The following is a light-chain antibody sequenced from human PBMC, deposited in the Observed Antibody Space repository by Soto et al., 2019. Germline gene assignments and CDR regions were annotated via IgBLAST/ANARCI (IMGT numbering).Light chain of an antibody. CDR3: QQNYDSLWT. CDR2: AAS. CDR1: QSIGTY. Sequence: DIQMTQSPSSLSASVGDRITITCRASQSIGTYLNWYQHKPGNAPKFLIYAASSLQIGVPSRFSGSGSGTEFTLTISSLQPEDFATYFCQQNYDSLWTFGQGTKVEVK. V-gene: IGKV1-39*01. J-gene: IGKJ1*01.